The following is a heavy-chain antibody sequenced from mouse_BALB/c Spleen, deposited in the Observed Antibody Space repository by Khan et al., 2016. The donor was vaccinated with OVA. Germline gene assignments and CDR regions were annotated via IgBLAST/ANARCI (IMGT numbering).Heavy chain of an antibody. CDR2: IIYTGYT. V-gene: IGHV3-8*02. D-gene: IGHD2-12*01. CDR3: ARSTYRYAFVY. J-gene: IGHJ3*01. CDR1: GDSITSGY. Sequence: EVKLEESGPSLVKPSQTLSLTCSVTGDSITSGYWNWIRKFPGNKLEYMGYIIYTGYTYYNPSLQSRISITRHTSKNQYYLQLNSVTDEDTATDYCARSTYRYAFVYWGQGTLVTVSA.